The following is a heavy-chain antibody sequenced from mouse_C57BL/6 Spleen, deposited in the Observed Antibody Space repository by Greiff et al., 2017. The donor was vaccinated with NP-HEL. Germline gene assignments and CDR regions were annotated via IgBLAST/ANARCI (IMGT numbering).Heavy chain of an antibody. CDR1: GYTFTDHT. D-gene: IGHD1-1*01. V-gene: IGHV1-78*01. J-gene: IGHJ4*01. CDR3: TRDITTVVQDYAMDY. CDR2: IYPRDGST. Sequence: VQLQQSDAELVKPGASVKISCKVSGYTFTDHTIHWMQQRPEQGLEWIGYIYPRDGSTKYNEMFKGKATLTADKSSRTAYMQLNSLTSEDSAVYFCTRDITTVVQDYAMDYWGQGTSVTVAS.